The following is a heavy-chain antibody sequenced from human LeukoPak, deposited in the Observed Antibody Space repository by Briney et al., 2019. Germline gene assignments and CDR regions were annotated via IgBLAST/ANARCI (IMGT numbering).Heavy chain of an antibody. J-gene: IGHJ4*02. CDR2: IYSNTSA. D-gene: IGHD5-24*01. CDR3: ARDLRRDGYNSLDY. Sequence: GGSLRLSCAASGFTISYNYMSWVRQAPGKGLQWVSVIYSNTSAYYADSVKGRFTISRHNSKNTLYLQMTSLRAEDTAVYYCARDLRRDGYNSLDYWGQGTLVTVSS. V-gene: IGHV3-53*04. CDR1: GFTISYNY.